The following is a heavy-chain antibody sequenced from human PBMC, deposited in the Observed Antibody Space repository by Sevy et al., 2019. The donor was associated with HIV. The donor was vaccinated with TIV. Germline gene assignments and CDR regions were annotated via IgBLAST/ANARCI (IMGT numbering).Heavy chain of an antibody. Sequence: GGSLRLSCAASGFTFSSYSMNWVRQAPGKGLEWVSSISSSSSYIYYADSVKGRFTISRDNAKNSLYLQMNSLGAEDTAVYYCARRYFDWPFDYWGQGTLVTVSS. J-gene: IGHJ4*02. D-gene: IGHD3-9*01. CDR1: GFTFSSYS. CDR3: ARRYFDWPFDY. CDR2: ISSSSSYI. V-gene: IGHV3-21*01.